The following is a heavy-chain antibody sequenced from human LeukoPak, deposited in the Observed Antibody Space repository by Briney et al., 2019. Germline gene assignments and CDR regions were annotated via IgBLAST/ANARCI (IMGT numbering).Heavy chain of an antibody. CDR2: ISGSGGST. D-gene: IGHD3-9*01. J-gene: IGHJ4*02. CDR1: GFTFSSYA. Sequence: LGGSLRLSCAASGFTFSSYAMSWVRQAPGKGLEWVSAISGSGGSTYYADSVKGRFTISRDNSKNTLYLQMNSLRAEDTAVYYCAKFAGGFFYDILTGYYIASYYFDYWGQGTLVTVSS. CDR3: AKFAGGFFYDILTGYYIASYYFDY. V-gene: IGHV3-23*01.